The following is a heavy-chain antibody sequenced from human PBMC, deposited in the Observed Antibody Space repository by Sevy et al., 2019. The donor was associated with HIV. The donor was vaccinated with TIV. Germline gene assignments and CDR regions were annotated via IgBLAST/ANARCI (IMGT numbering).Heavy chain of an antibody. CDR3: VRDESFSLIVVDPDY. V-gene: IGHV1-18*01. CDR1: GYTFSNYG. D-gene: IGHD3-22*01. Sequence: ASVKVSCQASGYTFSNYGVTWVRQAPGQGLEWMGWISGYNGNTKYAQKFQDRVIMITDTATSTAYMELRSLRSDDTAVYYCVRDESFSLIVVDPDYWGQGTLVTVSS. CDR2: ISGYNGNT. J-gene: IGHJ4*02.